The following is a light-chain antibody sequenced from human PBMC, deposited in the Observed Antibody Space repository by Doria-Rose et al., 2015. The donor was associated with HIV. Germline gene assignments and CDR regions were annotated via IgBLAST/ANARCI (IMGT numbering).Light chain of an antibody. J-gene: IGKJ1*01. CDR1: QSFSSTY. V-gene: IGKV3-20*01. CDR3: HQYGTSWT. CDR2: DGS. Sequence: EIVLTQSPGTLSLSPGERATLSCRASQSFSSTYLAWYQQKPGQAPSLLIYDGSTRATGIPDRFGASGSGTDSTLTINRLEPEDFALYYCHQYGTSWTFGQGTKVEI.